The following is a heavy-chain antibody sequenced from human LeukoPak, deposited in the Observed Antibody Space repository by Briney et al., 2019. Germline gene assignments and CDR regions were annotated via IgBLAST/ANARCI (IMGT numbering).Heavy chain of an antibody. J-gene: IGHJ4*02. CDR3: LTYYYDSSGYYSSDY. CDR1: GFTFSSYA. V-gene: IGHV3-23*01. Sequence: PGGSLRLSCAASGFTFSSYAMSWVRQAPGKGLEWVSAISGSGGSTYYADSVKGRFTISRDNSKNTLYLQMNSLRAEDTAVYYCLTYYYDSSGYYSSDYWGQGTLVTVSS. D-gene: IGHD3-22*01. CDR2: ISGSGGST.